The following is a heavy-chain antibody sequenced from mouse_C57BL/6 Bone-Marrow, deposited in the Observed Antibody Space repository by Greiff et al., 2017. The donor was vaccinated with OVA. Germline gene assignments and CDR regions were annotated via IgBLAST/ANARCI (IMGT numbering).Heavy chain of an antibody. CDR1: GFSLTSYG. V-gene: IGHV2-2*01. J-gene: IGHJ2*01. CDR3: ARYGTYYDYGGYFDY. CDR2: IWSGGST. D-gene: IGHD2-4*01. Sequence: VQRVESGPGLVQPSQSLSITCTVSGFSLTSYGVHWVRQSPGKGLEWLGVIWSGGSTDYNAAFISRLSISKDNSKSQVFFKMNSLQADDTAIYYCARYGTYYDYGGYFDYWGQGTTLTVSS.